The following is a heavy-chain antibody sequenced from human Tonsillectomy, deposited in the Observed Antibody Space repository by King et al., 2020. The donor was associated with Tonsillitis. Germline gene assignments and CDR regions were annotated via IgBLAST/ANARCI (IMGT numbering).Heavy chain of an antibody. CDR3: ARDVGGYSYGLFNY. Sequence: QLVQSGAEVKKPGASVKVSCKASGYTFIGYYMHWVRQAPGQGLEWMGWINPNSGGTNYAQMFQGRVTMTRDTSNSTAYMELSRLRSDDTAVYYCARDVGGYSYGLFNYWGQGTLVTVSS. J-gene: IGHJ4*02. CDR1: GYTFIGYY. D-gene: IGHD5-18*01. CDR2: INPNSGGT. V-gene: IGHV1-2*02.